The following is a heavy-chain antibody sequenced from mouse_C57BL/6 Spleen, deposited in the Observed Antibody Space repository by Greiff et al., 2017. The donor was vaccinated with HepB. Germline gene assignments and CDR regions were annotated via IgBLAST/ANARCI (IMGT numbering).Heavy chain of an antibody. D-gene: IGHD2-5*01. CDR2: IYPGGGYT. J-gene: IGHJ1*03. Sequence: VQLQQSGAELVRPGTSVKMSCKASGYTFTNYWIGWAKQRPGHGLEWIGDIYPGGGYTNYNEKFKGKATLTADKSSSTAYMQFSSLTSEDSAIYYCARRAYSNYGYFDVWGTGTTVTVSS. V-gene: IGHV1-63*01. CDR3: ARRAYSNYGYFDV. CDR1: GYTFTNYW.